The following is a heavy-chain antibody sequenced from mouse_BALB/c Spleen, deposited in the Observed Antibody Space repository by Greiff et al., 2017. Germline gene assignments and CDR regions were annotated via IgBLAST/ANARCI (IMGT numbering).Heavy chain of an antibody. Sequence: VQLQQPGAELVRPGASVKLSCKASGYTFTSYWMHWVKQRPGQGLEWIGYINPSTGYTEYNQKFKDKATLTADKSSSTAYMQLSSLTSEDSAVYYCARRGGYRYEDYWGQGTTLTVSS. CDR3: ARRGGYRYEDY. D-gene: IGHD2-14*01. CDR2: INPSTGYT. V-gene: IGHV1-7*01. CDR1: GYTFTSYW. J-gene: IGHJ2*01.